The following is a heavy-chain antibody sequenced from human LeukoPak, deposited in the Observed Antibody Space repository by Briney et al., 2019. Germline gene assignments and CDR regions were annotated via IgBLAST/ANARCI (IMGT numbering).Heavy chain of an antibody. Sequence: GGSLRLSCTVSGFSFSSYSMSWVRQAPGKGPEWVSAITRSSSFIYYADSVNGRFTISRDNAKKSVFLQMTSLRVEDTAIYYCVCELYFSDESGLWGPGTMVTVSS. J-gene: IGHJ3*01. CDR1: GFSFSSYS. V-gene: IGHV3-21*01. CDR3: VCELYFSDESGL. CDR2: ITRSSSFI. D-gene: IGHD3-22*01.